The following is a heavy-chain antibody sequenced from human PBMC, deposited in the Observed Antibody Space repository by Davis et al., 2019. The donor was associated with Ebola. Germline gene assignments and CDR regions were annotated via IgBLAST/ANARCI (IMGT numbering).Heavy chain of an antibody. Sequence: ASVKVSCKASGYTFTSYDINWVRQATGQGLEWMGWINPNSGGTNYAQKFQGRVTMTRDTSTSTVYMELSSLRSEDTAVYYCAWVVVVPAQNYYMDVWGKGTTVTVSS. CDR3: AWVVVVPAQNYYMDV. CDR2: INPNSGGT. V-gene: IGHV1-8*01. D-gene: IGHD2-2*01. J-gene: IGHJ6*03. CDR1: GYTFTSYD.